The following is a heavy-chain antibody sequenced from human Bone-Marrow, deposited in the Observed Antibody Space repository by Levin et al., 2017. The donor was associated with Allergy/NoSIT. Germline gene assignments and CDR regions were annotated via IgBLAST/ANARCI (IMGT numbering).Heavy chain of an antibody. Sequence: PSETLSLTCTVSGASVSSGNHYWTWIRQPPGKGLEYIGLISGTSGSTNYKSSLKSRVTISLDTSKNQFTLKLTSVTAADTAVYYCARGRGYGYGIDYWGQGTLVTVSS. D-gene: IGHD5-18*01. CDR2: ISGTSGST. CDR1: GASVSSGNHY. J-gene: IGHJ4*02. CDR3: ARGRGYGYGIDY. V-gene: IGHV4-61*01.